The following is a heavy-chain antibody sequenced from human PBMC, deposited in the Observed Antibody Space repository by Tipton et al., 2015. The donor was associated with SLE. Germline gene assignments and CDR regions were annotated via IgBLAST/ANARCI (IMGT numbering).Heavy chain of an antibody. CDR1: SGSINSGRFY. CDR3: ARERSPGIV. J-gene: IGHJ3*01. V-gene: IGHV4-61*09. CDR2: IYTSGST. Sequence: TLSLTCKVSSGSINSGRFYWSWIRQPAGKGLEWIGHIYTSGSTNYNPSLKSRVTISVDTSKNLFSLKLSSVTAADTAVYYCARERSPGIVWGQGTMVTVSS.